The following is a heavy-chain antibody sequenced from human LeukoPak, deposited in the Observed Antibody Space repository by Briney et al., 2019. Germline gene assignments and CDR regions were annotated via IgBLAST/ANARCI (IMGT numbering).Heavy chain of an antibody. CDR3: ARAPDYYDGSGYSPSQH. CDR1: GYTFTSYG. Sequence: ASVKVSCKASGYTFTSYGISWVRQAPGQGLEWMGWISAYNGNTNYAQKLQGRVTMTTDTSTSTAYMELRSLRPDDTAVYYCARAPDYYDGSGYSPSQHWGQGTLVTVSS. D-gene: IGHD3-22*01. J-gene: IGHJ1*01. V-gene: IGHV1-18*01. CDR2: ISAYNGNT.